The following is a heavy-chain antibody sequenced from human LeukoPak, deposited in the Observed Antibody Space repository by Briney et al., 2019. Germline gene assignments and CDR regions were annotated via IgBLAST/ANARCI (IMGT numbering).Heavy chain of an antibody. D-gene: IGHD2-2*01. V-gene: IGHV3-48*02. CDR1: GFTFSSYG. CDR3: ARTSSAFDI. Sequence: GGSLRLSCAASGFTFSSYGMNWVRQAPGKGLEWVSYISSSSTIYYADSVKGRFTISRDNAKNSLYLQMNSLRDEDTALYYCARTSSAFDIWGQGTMVTVSS. CDR2: ISSSSTI. J-gene: IGHJ3*02.